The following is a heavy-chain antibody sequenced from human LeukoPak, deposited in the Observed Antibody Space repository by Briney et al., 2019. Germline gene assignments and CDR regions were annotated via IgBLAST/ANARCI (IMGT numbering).Heavy chain of an antibody. J-gene: IGHJ4*02. V-gene: IGHV1-8*03. D-gene: IGHD3-22*01. Sequence: ASVKVSCKASGGTFSSYAINWVLQATGQGLEWMGWMNPNSGNTGYAQKFQGRVTITRNTSISTAYMELSSLRSEDTAVYYCASIPDGGYYDSSIWGQGTLVTVSS. CDR1: GGTFSSYA. CDR2: MNPNSGNT. CDR3: ASIPDGGYYDSSI.